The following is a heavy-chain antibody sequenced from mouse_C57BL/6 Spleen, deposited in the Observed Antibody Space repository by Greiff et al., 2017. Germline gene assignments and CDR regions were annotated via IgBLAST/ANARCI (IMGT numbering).Heavy chain of an antibody. J-gene: IGHJ4*01. CDR2: ISSGSSTI. CDR1: GFTFSDYG. CDR3: ARDGYYYAMDY. Sequence: EVKLMESGGGLVKPGGSLKLSCAASGFTFSDYGMHWVRQAPEKGLEWVAYISSGSSTISYADTVKGRFTISRDNAKNTLFLQMTSLRSADTAMYYCARDGYYYAMDYWGQGTSVTVSS. D-gene: IGHD2-3*01. V-gene: IGHV5-17*01.